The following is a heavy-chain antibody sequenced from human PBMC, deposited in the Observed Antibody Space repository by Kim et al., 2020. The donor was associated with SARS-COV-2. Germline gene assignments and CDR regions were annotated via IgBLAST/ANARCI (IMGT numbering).Heavy chain of an antibody. Sequence: NPSLKSRVAISVDTSKNQFSLKLNAVTAADTAVYYCAREVYSYGQNWFDPWGQGILVIVSS. V-gene: IGHV4-61*02. CDR3: AREVYSYGQNWFDP. J-gene: IGHJ5*02. D-gene: IGHD5-18*01.